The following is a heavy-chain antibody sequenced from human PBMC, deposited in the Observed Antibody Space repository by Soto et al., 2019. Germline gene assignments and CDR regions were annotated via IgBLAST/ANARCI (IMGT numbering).Heavy chain of an antibody. CDR2: IWYDGSNK. V-gene: IGHV3-33*01. CDR1: GFTFSSYG. Sequence: PGGSLRRYCAASGFTFSSYGMHWVRQAPGKGLEWVAVIWYDGSNKYYADSVKGRFTISRDNSKNTLYLQMNSLRAEDTAVYYCARAGNYDFWSGYYTRGQYGMDVWGQGTTVTVSS. J-gene: IGHJ6*02. D-gene: IGHD3-3*01. CDR3: ARAGNYDFWSGYYTRGQYGMDV.